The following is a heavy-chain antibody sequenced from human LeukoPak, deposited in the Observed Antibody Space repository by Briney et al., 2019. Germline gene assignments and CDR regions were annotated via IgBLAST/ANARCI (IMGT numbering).Heavy chain of an antibody. V-gene: IGHV1-46*01. CDR3: ARGGLPVGAAMYYFDY. D-gene: IGHD1-26*01. CDR1: GYTFTSYY. J-gene: IGHJ4*02. CDR2: INPSGGST. Sequence: ASVKVSCKASGYTFTSYYMHWVRQAPGQGLEWMGIINPSGGSTSYAQKFQGRVTMTRDTSTSTAYMELRSLRSDDTAVYYCARGGLPVGAAMYYFDYWGQGTLVTVSS.